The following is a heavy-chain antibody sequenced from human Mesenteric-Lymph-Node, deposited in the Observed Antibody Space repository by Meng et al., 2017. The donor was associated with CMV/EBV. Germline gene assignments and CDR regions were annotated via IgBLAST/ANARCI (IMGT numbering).Heavy chain of an antibody. J-gene: IGHJ6*02. CDR2: ISSSSSYI. V-gene: IGHV3-21*04. CDR3: AKGGGCSSTSCSPWYYGMDV. D-gene: IGHD2-2*01. Sequence: GESLKISCAASGFTFSSYSMNWVRQAPGKGLEWVSSISSSSSYIYYADSVKGRFTISRDNSKNSLYLQMNSLRTEDTALYYCAKGGGCSSTSCSPWYYGMDVWDQGTTVTVSS. CDR1: GFTFSSYS.